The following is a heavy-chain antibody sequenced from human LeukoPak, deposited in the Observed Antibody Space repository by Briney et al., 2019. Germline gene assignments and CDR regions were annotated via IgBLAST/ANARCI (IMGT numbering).Heavy chain of an antibody. V-gene: IGHV3-23*01. Sequence: VASVKVSCKASGGTSSSYAMSWVRQAPGKGLEWVSAISGSGGSTYYADSVKGRFTISRDNSKNTLYLQMNSLRAEDTAVYYCAKFKYAPWYFQHWGQGTLVTVSS. CDR3: AKFKYAPWYFQH. CDR1: GGTSSSYA. CDR2: ISGSGGST. J-gene: IGHJ1*01. D-gene: IGHD2-2*01.